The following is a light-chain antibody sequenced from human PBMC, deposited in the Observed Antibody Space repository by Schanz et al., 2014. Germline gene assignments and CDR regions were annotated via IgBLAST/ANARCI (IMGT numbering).Light chain of an antibody. V-gene: IGLV2-14*01. J-gene: IGLJ3*02. Sequence: QSALTQPASVSGSPGQSITISCTGTSSDLGGYDYVSWYQQHPGKAPKLMIYDVSYRPSGVSNRFSGSKSGSTASLTISGLQAEDEADYYCSSYTGSSTQVFGGGTKLTVL. CDR2: DVS. CDR3: SSYTGSSTQV. CDR1: SSDLGGYDY.